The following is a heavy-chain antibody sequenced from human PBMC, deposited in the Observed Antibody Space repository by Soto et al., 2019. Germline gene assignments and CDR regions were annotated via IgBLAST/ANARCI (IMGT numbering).Heavy chain of an antibody. CDR1: GGSISSGDYY. J-gene: IGHJ5*02. Sequence: QVQLQESGPGLVKPSQTLSLTCSVSGGSISSGDYYWSWIRQPPGKGLEWIGHIYHSRSTYYNPSLKSRLRIPVDKTQTLIALNLSSVTAADTAVYYCARVVVQRPTYNWFDPWGPGTLVTVSS. CDR2: IYHSRST. CDR3: ARVVVQRPTYNWFDP. V-gene: IGHV4-30-4*01. D-gene: IGHD2-21*01.